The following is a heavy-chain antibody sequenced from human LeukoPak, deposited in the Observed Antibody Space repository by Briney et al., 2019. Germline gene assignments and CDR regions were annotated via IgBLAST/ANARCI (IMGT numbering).Heavy chain of an antibody. CDR3: ARGPPYGSGSYYPGDY. CDR2: INSDGSST. CDR1: GFTFSSHW. J-gene: IGHJ4*02. V-gene: IGHV3-74*01. D-gene: IGHD3-10*01. Sequence: GGSLRLSCAAPGFTFSSHWMHWVRQAPGKGLVWVSRINSDGSSTSYADSVKGRFTISRDNAKNALYLQMNSLRAEDTAVYYCARGPPYGSGSYYPGDYWGQGTLVTVSS.